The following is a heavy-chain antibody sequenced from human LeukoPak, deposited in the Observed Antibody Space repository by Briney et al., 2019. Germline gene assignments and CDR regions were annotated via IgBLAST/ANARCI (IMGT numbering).Heavy chain of an antibody. CDR2: IKQDGSDK. J-gene: IGHJ4*02. Sequence: GGSLRLSCAASGFSFSSYWMSWVRQAPGKGLEWVANIKQDGSDKYYLTSVRGRFTISRDNAKNSLFLQMNSLRVGDTAVYYCARGGGHLDCWGQGALVTVSS. V-gene: IGHV3-7*03. D-gene: IGHD4-23*01. CDR3: ARGGGHLDC. CDR1: GFSFSSYW.